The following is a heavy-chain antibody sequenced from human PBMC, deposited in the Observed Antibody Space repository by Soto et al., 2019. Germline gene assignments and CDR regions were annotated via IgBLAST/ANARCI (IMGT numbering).Heavy chain of an antibody. Sequence: QVRLVQSGAEVKKPGSSVKVSCKASGGDFSVFGISWVRQAPGQGLEWMGGIMPIFGTTNYAQKFQGRVTITADESTSTAYMELRRLRSEYTAVYYCAREREADTTAPYYFDYWGQGTQVTVSS. J-gene: IGHJ4*02. CDR3: AREREADTTAPYYFDY. CDR1: GGDFSVFG. CDR2: IMPIFGTT. V-gene: IGHV1-69*01. D-gene: IGHD4-4*01.